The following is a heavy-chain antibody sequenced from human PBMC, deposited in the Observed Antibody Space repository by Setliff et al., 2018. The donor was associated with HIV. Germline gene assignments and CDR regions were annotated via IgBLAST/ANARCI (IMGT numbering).Heavy chain of an antibody. CDR3: ALASIVSTARWNH. CDR1: GYTFSGYY. Sequence: ASVKVSCKTSGYTFSGYYLHWARRAPGRGLEWMGWINPNSGATNYARNFQGRVTMTRDTSISTAYMDLSSLTSDDTAVYYCALASIVSTARWNHWGRGTLVTVSS. CDR2: INPNSGAT. D-gene: IGHD1-26*01. V-gene: IGHV1-2*02. J-gene: IGHJ4*02.